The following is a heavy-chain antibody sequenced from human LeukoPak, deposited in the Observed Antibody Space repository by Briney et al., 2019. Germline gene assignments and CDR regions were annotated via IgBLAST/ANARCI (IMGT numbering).Heavy chain of an antibody. V-gene: IGHV4-59*01. CDR2: IYYSGST. J-gene: IGHJ5*02. CDR3: ARVVFGFDP. D-gene: IGHD3-10*01. CDR1: GGSISSYY. Sequence: PSETLSLTCTVSGGSISSYYWSWIRQPPGKGLEWLGYIYYSGSTNYTPSLKSRVTISVDTSKNQFSLKLSSVTAADTAVYYCARVVFGFDPWGQGTLVTVSS.